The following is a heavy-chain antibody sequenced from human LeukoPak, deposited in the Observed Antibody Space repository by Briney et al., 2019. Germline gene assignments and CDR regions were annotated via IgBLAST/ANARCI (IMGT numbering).Heavy chain of an antibody. CDR3: ARSSRLRRLYPKEYYFDY. D-gene: IGHD4-17*01. CDR1: GYTFTSYG. Sequence: GASVKVSCKASGYTFTSYGISWVRQAPGQGLEWMGWISAYNGNTNYAQKLQGRVTMTTDTSTSTAYMELRSLRSDDTAVYYCARSSRLRRLYPKEYYFDYWGQGTLVTVSS. J-gene: IGHJ4*02. V-gene: IGHV1-18*01. CDR2: ISAYNGNT.